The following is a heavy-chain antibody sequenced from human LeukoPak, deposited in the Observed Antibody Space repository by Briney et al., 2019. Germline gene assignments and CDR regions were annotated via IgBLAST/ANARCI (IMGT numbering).Heavy chain of an antibody. V-gene: IGHV1-2*02. D-gene: IGHD3-10*01. Sequence: GASVKVSCKASGYVFTGYYIHWVRQAPGQGLEWMGWINPNSGGTNYAQKFQGRVTMTRDTSISTAYMELRSLRSDDTAVYYCARDWRKGYYGSGSPYKSSPPGYWGQGTLVTVSS. CDR1: GYVFTGYY. J-gene: IGHJ4*02. CDR2: INPNSGGT. CDR3: ARDWRKGYYGSGSPYKSSPPGY.